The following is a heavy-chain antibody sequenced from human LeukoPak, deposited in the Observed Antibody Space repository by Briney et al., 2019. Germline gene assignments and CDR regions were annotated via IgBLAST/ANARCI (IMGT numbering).Heavy chain of an antibody. D-gene: IGHD3-22*01. CDR2: IYSGGST. J-gene: IGHJ4*02. V-gene: IGHV3-53*01. CDR1: GFTFSSYS. CDR3: ARRGYYDSSGYYEPLFDY. Sequence: GSLRLSCAASGFTFSSYSMNWVRQAPGKGLEWVSVIYSGGSTYYADSVKGRFTISRDNSKNTLYLQMNSLRAEDTAVYYCARRGYYDSSGYYEPLFDYWGQGTLVTVSS.